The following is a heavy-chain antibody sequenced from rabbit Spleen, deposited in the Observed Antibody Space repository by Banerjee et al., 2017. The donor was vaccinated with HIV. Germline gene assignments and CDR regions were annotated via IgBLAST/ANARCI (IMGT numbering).Heavy chain of an antibody. CDR2: INTATNKD. CDR3: ARDLTSVIGWNFNL. J-gene: IGHJ4*01. D-gene: IGHD1-1*01. Sequence: QSLEESGGDLVKPGASLTLTCTASGFSFSDRDVMCWVRQAPGKGLEWIACINTATNKDVYATWAKGRFTISRTSSTTVTLQMTSLTAADTATYFCARDLTSVIGWNFNLWGPGTLVTVS. CDR1: GFSFSDRDV. V-gene: IGHV1S40*01.